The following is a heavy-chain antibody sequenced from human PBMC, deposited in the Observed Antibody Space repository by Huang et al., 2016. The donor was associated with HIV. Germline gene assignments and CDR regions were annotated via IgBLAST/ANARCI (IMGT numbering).Heavy chain of an antibody. D-gene: IGHD1-1*01. CDR3: SRGPSTPATEL. Sequence: QVQLQESGQGLVKPSDTLSLTCIVSGDSVDSSYSYWGWVRQPPGKGLEWMGSIDSNGNTYYNKYRKSRITISVDTSKNHFSLNLKTVTAADTAVYYCSRGPSTPATELWGQGTMVTVSS. CDR1: GDSVDSSYSY. J-gene: IGHJ3*01. V-gene: IGHV4-39*02. CDR2: IDSNGNT.